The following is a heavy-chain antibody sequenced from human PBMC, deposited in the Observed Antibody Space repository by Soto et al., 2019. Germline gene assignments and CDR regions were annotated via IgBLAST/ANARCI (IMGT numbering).Heavy chain of an antibody. D-gene: IGHD6-19*01. CDR1: GFTFSSYA. CDR3: AKDYGGGWHSSGWYGGYYFDY. V-gene: IGHV3-23*01. CDR2: ISGSGGST. J-gene: IGHJ4*02. Sequence: PGGSLRLSCAASGFTFSSYAMSWVRQAPGKGLEWVSAISGSGGSTYYADSVKGRFTISRDNSKNTLYLQMNSLRAEDTAVYYCAKDYGGGWHSSGWYGGYYFDYWGQGTLVTVSS.